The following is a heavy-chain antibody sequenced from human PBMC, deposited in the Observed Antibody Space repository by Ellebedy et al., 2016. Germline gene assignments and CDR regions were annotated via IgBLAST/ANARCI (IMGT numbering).Heavy chain of an antibody. D-gene: IGHD5-12*01. CDR3: ARWAPELSGYDSGGFDY. CDR1: GGSISSYY. Sequence: SETLSLTCTVSGGSISSYYWSWIRQPPAKGLEWIGYIYYSGSTNYNPSLKSRVTISVDTSKNQFSLKLSSVTAADTAVYYCARWAPELSGYDSGGFDYWGQGTLVTVSS. CDR2: IYYSGST. J-gene: IGHJ4*02. V-gene: IGHV4-59*08.